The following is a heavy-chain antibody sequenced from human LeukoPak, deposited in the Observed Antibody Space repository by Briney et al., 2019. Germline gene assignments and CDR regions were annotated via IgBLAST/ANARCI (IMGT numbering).Heavy chain of an antibody. CDR3: ARDDSRAFDH. CDR1: GFTFSSYA. V-gene: IGHV3-69-1*01. D-gene: IGHD2-21*01. J-gene: IGHJ4*02. Sequence: PGGSLRLSCAASGFTFSSYAINWVRQAPGKGLEWVSYISSTNEIYYADSVKGRFTISRDNAKNSLFLQMNSLRDEDTAVYYCARDDSRAFDHWGQGSLVTVSS. CDR2: ISSTNEI.